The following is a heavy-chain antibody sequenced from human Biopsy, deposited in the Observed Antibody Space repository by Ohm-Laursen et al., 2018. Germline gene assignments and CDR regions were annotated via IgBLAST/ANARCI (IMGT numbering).Heavy chain of an antibody. CDR3: VKDTNWNYVWDRPGATKGLDV. CDR1: GFSFDDFA. V-gene: IGHV3-9*01. CDR2: IDWNSSNI. D-gene: IGHD1-7*01. J-gene: IGHJ6*02. Sequence: SLRLSCAASGFSFDDFAMHWVRQSPGKGLEWVAGIDWNSSNINYGDSVKGRFSVSRDNAKNSLYLQMSSLRGEDTALYYCVKDTNWNYVWDRPGATKGLDVWGQGTTVTVSS.